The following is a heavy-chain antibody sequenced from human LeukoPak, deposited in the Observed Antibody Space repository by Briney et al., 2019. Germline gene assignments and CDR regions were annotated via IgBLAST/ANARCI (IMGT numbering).Heavy chain of an antibody. V-gene: IGHV3-30*02. CDR3: AILHGPLAMVRGIKYYYYGMDV. CDR2: IRYDGSNK. Sequence: GGSLRLSCAASGFTFSSYGMQWVRQAPGKGLEWVAFIRYDGSNKYYADSVKGRFTISRDNSKNTLYLQMNSLRAEDTAVYYCAILHGPLAMVRGIKYYYYGMDVWGQGTTVTVSS. J-gene: IGHJ6*02. CDR1: GFTFSSYG. D-gene: IGHD3-10*01.